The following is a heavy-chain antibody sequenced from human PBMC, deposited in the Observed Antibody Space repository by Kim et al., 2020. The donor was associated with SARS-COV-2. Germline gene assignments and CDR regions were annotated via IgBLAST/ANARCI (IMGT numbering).Heavy chain of an antibody. D-gene: IGHD3-10*01. Sequence: SETLSLTCNASGGSIGTYYWNWIRQSPGQGLEWIGYVYKSGKTNYNPSLKSRVTGSIDRDKNQVGMRLTRVTGGDTAREDCAREGSGGGTTKEGFEGGG. CDR2: VYKSGKT. CDR1: GGSIGTYY. CDR3: AREGSGGGTTKEGFEG. V-gene: IGHV4-4*08. J-gene: IGHJ1*01.